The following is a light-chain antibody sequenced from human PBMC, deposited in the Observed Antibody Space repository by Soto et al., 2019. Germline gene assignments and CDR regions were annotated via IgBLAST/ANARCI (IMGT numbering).Light chain of an antibody. CDR2: GAS. Sequence: EIVKTHSPATLSVSPGAVATLPSWASQSVTTNLAWFQQKPGQPPRLLVHGASARATGVPARFSGSGSGTEFTLNISSLQSEDIAVYYCQQYNNWPHRITFGQGTRLEIK. J-gene: IGKJ5*01. CDR1: QSVTTN. V-gene: IGKV3-15*01. CDR3: QQYNNWPHRIT.